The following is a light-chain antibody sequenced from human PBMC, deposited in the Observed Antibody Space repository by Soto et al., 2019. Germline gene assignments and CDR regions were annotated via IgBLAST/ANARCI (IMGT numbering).Light chain of an antibody. V-gene: IGLV2-8*01. J-gene: IGLJ2*01. CDR1: SSDVGGYNY. Sequence: QSDLTQPPSASGSPGPAVTISCTGTSSDVGGYNYVSWYQQHPGKAPKLMISEVSKRPSGVPDRFSGSKSGNTASLTVSGLQAEDEADYYCSSFAGNNNLVFGGGTKVTVL. CDR3: SSFAGNNNLV. CDR2: EVS.